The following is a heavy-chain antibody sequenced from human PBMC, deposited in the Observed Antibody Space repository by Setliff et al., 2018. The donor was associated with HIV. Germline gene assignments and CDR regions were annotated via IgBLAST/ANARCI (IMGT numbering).Heavy chain of an antibody. V-gene: IGHV4-34*01. CDR2: INHRGST. CDR3: ARVVGTRAVDY. CDR1: GGSFSGYY. Sequence: PSETLSLTCAVYGGSFSGYYWNWIRQPPGKGLEWIGEINHRGSTNYNPSLKSRVTISVDTSKNQFSLKLSSVTAADTAVYYCARVVGTRAVDYWGQGTLVTVSS. D-gene: IGHD2-15*01. J-gene: IGHJ4*02.